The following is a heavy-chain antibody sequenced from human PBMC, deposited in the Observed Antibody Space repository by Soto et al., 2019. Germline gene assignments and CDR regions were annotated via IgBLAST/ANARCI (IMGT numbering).Heavy chain of an antibody. J-gene: IGHJ4*02. D-gene: IGHD3-9*01. Sequence: VKVSCKVSGYTLTELSMHWVRQAPGKGLEWMGGVDPEDGETIYAQKFQGRVTMTEDTSTDTAYMELSSLRSEDTAVYYCATSTHYDILTGYYTGAPFDYWGQGTLVTVS. CDR3: ATSTHYDILTGYYTGAPFDY. CDR2: VDPEDGET. CDR1: GYTLTELS. V-gene: IGHV1-24*01.